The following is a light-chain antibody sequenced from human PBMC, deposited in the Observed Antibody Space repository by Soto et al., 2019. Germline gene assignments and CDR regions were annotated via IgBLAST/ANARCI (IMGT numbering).Light chain of an antibody. J-gene: IGKJ5*01. Sequence: DIQMTQSPSTLSGSVGDRVTSXXRASQTISSWLAWYQQKPGKAPKVXIYKASTLKSGVPSRFSGSGSGTDFTLTISSLQPEDFATYYCQQSYSTPITFGQGTRLEIK. CDR1: QTISSW. CDR2: KAS. CDR3: QQSYSTPIT. V-gene: IGKV1-5*03.